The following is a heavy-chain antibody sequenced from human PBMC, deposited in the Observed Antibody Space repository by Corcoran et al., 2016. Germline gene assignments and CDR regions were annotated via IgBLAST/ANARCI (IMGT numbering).Heavy chain of an antibody. CDR1: GFTFNTSG. D-gene: IGHD2-15*01. CDR2: IWYDGSIK. CDR3: ARIDCTGGSCRPYYYYGMDV. Sequence: QVQLVESGGGVVQPGRSLTLSCAASGFTFNTSGMNWVRQAPGKGPEWVAVIWYDGSIKYYADSVKGRFTISRDNSKNTLYLQLNSLRAEDTALYYCARIDCTGGSCRPYYYYGMDVWGQGTTVTVSS. V-gene: IGHV3-33*01. J-gene: IGHJ6*02.